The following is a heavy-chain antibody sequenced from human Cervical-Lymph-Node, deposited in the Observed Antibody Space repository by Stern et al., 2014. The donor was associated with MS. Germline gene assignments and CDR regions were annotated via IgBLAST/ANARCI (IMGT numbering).Heavy chain of an antibody. D-gene: IGHD6-13*01. Sequence: QVQLQQWGAGLLKPSETLSLTCDVYGGSLSGYYWSWIRQPPGKGLEWIGEISHTGTPNYNPSLESRVTMSVDTSKNQFSLRLDSVTAADTAVYYCARIAAATTNLDSWGQGTLVTVSS. V-gene: IGHV4-34*01. J-gene: IGHJ4*02. CDR1: GGSLSGYY. CDR2: ISHTGTP. CDR3: ARIAAATTNLDS.